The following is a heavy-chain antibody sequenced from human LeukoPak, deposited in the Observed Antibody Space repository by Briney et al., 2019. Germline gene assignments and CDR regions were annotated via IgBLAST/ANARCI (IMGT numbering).Heavy chain of an antibody. CDR2: ISYDGSNK. CDR3: ARDWGAVGAFDI. J-gene: IGHJ3*02. V-gene: IGHV3-30-3*01. CDR1: GFTFSSYA. D-gene: IGHD3-16*01. Sequence: GGSLRLSWAASGFTFSSYAMHWVRQAPGKGLEWVAVISYDGSNKYYADSVKGRFTISRDNSKNTLYLQMNSLRAEDTAVYYCARDWGAVGAFDIWGQGTMVTVSS.